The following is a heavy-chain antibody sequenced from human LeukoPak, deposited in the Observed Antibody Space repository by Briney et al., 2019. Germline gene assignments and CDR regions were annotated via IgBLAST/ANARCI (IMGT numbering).Heavy chain of an antibody. CDR3: ERERGAFGYDILTGYAVGY. Sequence: GGSLRLSCAASGFTFSSYAMTWVRQAPGKGLEWVAVISYDGSNKYYADSVKGRFTISRDNSKNTLYLQMNSLRAEDTAVYYCERERGAFGYDILTGYAVGYWGQGTLVTVSS. D-gene: IGHD3-9*01. J-gene: IGHJ4*02. CDR1: GFTFSSYA. V-gene: IGHV3-30-3*01. CDR2: ISYDGSNK.